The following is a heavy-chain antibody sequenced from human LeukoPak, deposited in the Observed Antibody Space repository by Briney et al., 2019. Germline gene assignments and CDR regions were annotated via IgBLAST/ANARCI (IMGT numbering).Heavy chain of an antibody. D-gene: IGHD2-2*01. CDR1: GFTFSNAW. CDR2: IKSKSDGGAT. Sequence: GGSLRLSCAASGFTFSNAWINCIRQAPGKGLEWVGRIKSKSDGGATDSAAPVKGRFTISRDDSKNTLYLQMNSLKTEDTAVYYCITERVVDAFDIWGQGTMVTVSS. J-gene: IGHJ3*02. V-gene: IGHV3-15*01. CDR3: ITERVVDAFDI.